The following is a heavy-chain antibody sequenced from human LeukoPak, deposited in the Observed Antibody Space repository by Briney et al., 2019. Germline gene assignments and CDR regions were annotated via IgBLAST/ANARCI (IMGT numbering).Heavy chain of an antibody. CDR1: GGTFSSYA. Sequence: ASVKVSCKASGGTFSSYAISWVRQAPGQGLEWMGRIIPILGIANYAQKFQGRVTITADKSTSTAYMELSSLRSEDTAVYYCARSLDDSSGYYPYYFDYWGQGTLVTVSS. V-gene: IGHV1-69*04. J-gene: IGHJ4*02. CDR3: ARSLDDSSGYYPYYFDY. CDR2: IIPILGIA. D-gene: IGHD3-22*01.